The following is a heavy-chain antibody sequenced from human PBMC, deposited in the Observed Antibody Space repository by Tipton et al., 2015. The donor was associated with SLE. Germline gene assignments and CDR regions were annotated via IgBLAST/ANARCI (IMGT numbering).Heavy chain of an antibody. Sequence: SLRLSCEASGFPLIDYGMHWVRQASGKGLEWVSVISGSGDNTYYADSVKGRFTISRDNAKNSLYLQMNSLRADDTAVYYCAREGNYYDSSGSQWYFDRWGRGPLVTVSS. D-gene: IGHD3-22*01. CDR1: GFPLIDYG. CDR3: AREGNYYDSSGSQWYFDR. CDR2: ISGSGDNT. V-gene: IGHV3-21*04. J-gene: IGHJ2*01.